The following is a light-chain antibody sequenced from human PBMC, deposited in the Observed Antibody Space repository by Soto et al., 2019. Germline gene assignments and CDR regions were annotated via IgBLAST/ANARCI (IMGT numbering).Light chain of an antibody. Sequence: QSARTQPPSESGSPGQSVTISCTGTSSDVGGYNYVSWYQQHPGKAPKLMIYEVSKRPSGVPDRFSGSKSGNTASLTVSGLQAEDEAHYYCSSYAGSNNLVVFGGGTKLTFL. CDR3: SSYAGSNNLVV. CDR1: SSDVGGYNY. CDR2: EVS. J-gene: IGLJ2*01. V-gene: IGLV2-8*01.